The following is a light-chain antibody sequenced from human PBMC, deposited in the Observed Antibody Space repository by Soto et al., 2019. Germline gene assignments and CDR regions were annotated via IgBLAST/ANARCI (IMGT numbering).Light chain of an antibody. Sequence: EIVMTQSPATRSVSPGERATLSCRASQSVTSNLTWYQQKPGQAPRLLIYGASTRATGIPARFSGSGSGTEFTLSISSLQSEDIAVYYCQQYYNWPPYTFGQGTKLEIK. J-gene: IGKJ2*01. CDR1: QSVTSN. CDR2: GAS. CDR3: QQYYNWPPYT. V-gene: IGKV3-15*01.